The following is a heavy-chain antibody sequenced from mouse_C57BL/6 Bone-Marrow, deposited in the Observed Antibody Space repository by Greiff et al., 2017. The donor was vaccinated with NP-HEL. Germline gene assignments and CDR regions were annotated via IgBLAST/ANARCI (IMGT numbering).Heavy chain of an antibody. CDR1: GYTFTSYW. Sequence: VQLQQSGAELAKPGASVKLSCKASGYTFTSYWMHWVKQRPGQGLEWIGYINPSSGYTKYNQKFKDKATLTAEKSSSTAYMQLSSLTYEDSAVYYCARSPYIALYYAMDYWGQGTSVTVSS. CDR3: ARSPYIALYYAMDY. CDR2: INPSSGYT. V-gene: IGHV1-7*01. D-gene: IGHD1-3*01. J-gene: IGHJ4*01.